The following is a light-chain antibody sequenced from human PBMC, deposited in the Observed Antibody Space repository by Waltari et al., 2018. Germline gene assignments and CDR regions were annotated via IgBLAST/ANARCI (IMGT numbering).Light chain of an antibody. J-gene: IGLJ3*02. CDR1: SSDVGGYNY. V-gene: IGLV2-14*01. CDR2: EVS. CDR3: SSYTSSSPWV. Sequence: QSALTQSASVSGSPGQSITISCTGTSSDVGGYNYVSWYQQHPGKAPKLMIYEVSNRPSGVSNRFSVSKSGNTASLTIAGLQAEDEADYYCSSYTSSSPWVFGGGTKLTVL.